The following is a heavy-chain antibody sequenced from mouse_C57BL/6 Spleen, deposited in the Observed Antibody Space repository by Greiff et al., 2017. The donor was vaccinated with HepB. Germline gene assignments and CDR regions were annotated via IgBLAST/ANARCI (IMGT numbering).Heavy chain of an antibody. V-gene: IGHV3-1*01. Sequence: EVKLVESGPGMVKPSQSLSLTCTVTGYSITSGYDWHWIRHFPGNKLEWMGYISYSGSTNYNPSLKSRISITHDTSKNHFFLKLNSVTTEDTATYYCAREGGDGNYFYYFDYWGQGTTLTVSS. CDR3: AREGGDGNYFYYFDY. D-gene: IGHD2-1*01. CDR1: GYSITSGYD. CDR2: ISYSGST. J-gene: IGHJ2*01.